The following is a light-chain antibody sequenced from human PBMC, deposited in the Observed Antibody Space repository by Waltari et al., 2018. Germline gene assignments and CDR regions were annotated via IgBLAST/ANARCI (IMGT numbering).Light chain of an antibody. Sequence: DIQMTQSSSSVSAFVGERVTITCRASQSIRSYVYWYQQKAGKAPQLLIYGASSLQSGVPSRFSGSGSGTDFTLTIRSLQPEDFATYYCQQSLNTPRTFGQGTKVEMK. CDR2: GAS. CDR3: QQSLNTPRT. CDR1: QSIRSY. V-gene: IGKV1-39*01. J-gene: IGKJ1*01.